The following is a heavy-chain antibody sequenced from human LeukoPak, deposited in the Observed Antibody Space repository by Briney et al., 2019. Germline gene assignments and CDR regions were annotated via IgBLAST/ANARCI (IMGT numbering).Heavy chain of an antibody. V-gene: IGHV3-74*01. J-gene: IGHJ4*02. CDR2: ICPGGTIT. CDR3: VRDFRSADY. CDR1: GFTFSNYC. Sequence: LPGGSLRLSCTASGFTFSNYCMHWVRQTPGKGLIWVSRICPGGTITNYADSVKGRFTISRDDAKNMMFLQMNSLRADDTAVYYCVRDFRSADYWGQGTLVTVSS.